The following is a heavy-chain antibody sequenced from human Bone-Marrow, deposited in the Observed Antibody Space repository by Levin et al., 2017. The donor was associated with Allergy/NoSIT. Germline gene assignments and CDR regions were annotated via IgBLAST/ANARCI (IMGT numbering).Heavy chain of an antibody. J-gene: IGHJ4*02. CDR2: IKSKVDGGTA. CDR1: GFNFNNAW. CDR3: TKDRPYSAGFEVAY. V-gene: IGHV3-15*01. D-gene: IGHD5-18*01. Sequence: GGSLRLSCAASGFNFNNAWMTWIRQTPGKGLEWVGRIKSKVDGGTADFAAPVKGRFSISRDDSKNMVFLQLNSLRTEDIAVYYCTKDRPYSAGFEVAYWGQGVLVTVSA.